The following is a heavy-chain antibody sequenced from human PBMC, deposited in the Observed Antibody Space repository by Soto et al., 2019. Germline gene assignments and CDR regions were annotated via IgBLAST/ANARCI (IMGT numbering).Heavy chain of an antibody. V-gene: IGHV3-64D*06. D-gene: IGHD6-19*01. CDR3: VKGPGYSSGWYGYYFDY. J-gene: IGHJ4*02. Sequence: GGSLRLSCSASGFTFSSYAMHWVRQAPGKGLEYVSAISSNGGSTYYADSVKGRFTISRDNSKNTLYLQMSSLRAEDTAVYYCVKGPGYSSGWYGYYFDYWGERSLVIVSS. CDR2: ISSNGGST. CDR1: GFTFSSYA.